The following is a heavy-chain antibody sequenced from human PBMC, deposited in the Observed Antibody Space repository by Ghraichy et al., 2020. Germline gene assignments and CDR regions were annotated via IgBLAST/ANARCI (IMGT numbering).Heavy chain of an antibody. CDR3: AKVQSDWSGYPYYYYGMDV. Sequence: GGSLRLSCAASGFTFSSYAMSWVRQAPGKGLEWVSAISGSGGSTYYADSVKGRFTISRDNSKNTLYLQMNSLRAEDTAVYYCAKVQSDWSGYPYYYYGMDVWGQGTTVTVSS. CDR1: GFTFSSYA. CDR2: ISGSGGST. V-gene: IGHV3-23*01. J-gene: IGHJ6*02. D-gene: IGHD3-3*01.